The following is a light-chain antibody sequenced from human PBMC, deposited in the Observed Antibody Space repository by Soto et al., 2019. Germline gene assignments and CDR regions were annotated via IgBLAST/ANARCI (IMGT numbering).Light chain of an antibody. V-gene: IGKV1-5*01. J-gene: IGKJ5*01. CDR1: QSISTW. Sequence: RGTITCRVSQSISTWMAWYQQKAGKAPELLIYAASSLESGVPSRFGGGGSGTEFTLTIRTLQYEDFAVYYRHRYNNWLPITCGQGTRLEIK. CDR2: AAS. CDR3: HRYNNWLPIT.